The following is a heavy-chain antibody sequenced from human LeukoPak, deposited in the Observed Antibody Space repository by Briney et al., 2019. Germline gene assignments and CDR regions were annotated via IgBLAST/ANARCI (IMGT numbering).Heavy chain of an antibody. CDR1: GGSISGYS. D-gene: IGHD3-3*02. CDR2: IYYSGRT. Sequence: PSETLSLTCTVSGGSISGYSWNWIRQPPGKGLEWIGSIYYSGRTNYNPSLESRVTISLDTSKNQFSLQLNSATAADTAAYYCARDISGGSHVFDIWGQGTMVTVSS. CDR3: ARDISGGSHVFDI. V-gene: IGHV4-59*08. J-gene: IGHJ3*02.